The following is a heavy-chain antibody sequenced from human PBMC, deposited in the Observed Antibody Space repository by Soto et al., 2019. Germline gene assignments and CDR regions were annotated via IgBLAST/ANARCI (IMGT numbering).Heavy chain of an antibody. D-gene: IGHD6-19*01. Sequence: SETLSLTCFVSVYSVTAGGYYWSWVLHHPGKGLEWIGSFYSSGSIIYNPFLRSRVSISGDTSSNQFSMSLTSVTAADTARYYCARMYSSGSGWFHPWGQGTLVTVSS. CDR3: ARMYSSGSGWFHP. V-gene: IGHV4-39*07. J-gene: IGHJ5*02. CDR1: VYSVTAGGYY. CDR2: FYSSGSI.